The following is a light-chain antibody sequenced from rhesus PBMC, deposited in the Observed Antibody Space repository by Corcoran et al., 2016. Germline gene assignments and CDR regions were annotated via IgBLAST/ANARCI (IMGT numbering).Light chain of an antibody. V-gene: IGKV1-74*01. CDR2: KAS. J-gene: IGKJ4*01. CDR3: QHGYGTPLT. CDR1: ENVNNS. Sequence: DIKMTQSPSSLSASVGDRVTITCRASENVNNSLNWYQQKPGKAPKLLIYKASTLQSGVPSRFSGSGSGTDYTFTISCLQPEDVATYYCQHGYGTPLTFGGGTKVEIK.